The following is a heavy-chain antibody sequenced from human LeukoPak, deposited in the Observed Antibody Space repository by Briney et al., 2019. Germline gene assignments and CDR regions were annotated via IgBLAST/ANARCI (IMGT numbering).Heavy chain of an antibody. CDR1: GFTFSSYG. J-gene: IGHJ4*02. CDR2: FKTKYHQV. V-gene: IGHV3-33*01. CDR3: ARSVPDYTRFDY. D-gene: IGHD4-11*01. Sequence: PGRSLRLSCAASGFTFSSYGMHWVRQAPGKGLEWVSTFKTKYHQVYYAESVRGRFTISTDNSRNTVFLQMNSLRADDTALYYCARSVPDYTRFDYWGQGALVTVSS.